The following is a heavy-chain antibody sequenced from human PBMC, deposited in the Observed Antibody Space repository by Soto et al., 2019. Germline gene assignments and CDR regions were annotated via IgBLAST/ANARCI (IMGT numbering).Heavy chain of an antibody. Sequence: PSETLSLTCTVSGGSISSGDYYWSWIRQPPGKGLEWIGYIYYSGSTYYNPSLKSRVTISVDTSKDQFSLKLSSVTAADTAVYYCARDGYYFEPPSDSAALSYVMDVWGQGTTVTVSS. J-gene: IGHJ6*02. D-gene: IGHD3-3*01. CDR1: GGSISSGDYY. CDR2: IYYSGST. V-gene: IGHV4-30-4*01. CDR3: ARDGYYFEPPSDSAALSYVMDV.